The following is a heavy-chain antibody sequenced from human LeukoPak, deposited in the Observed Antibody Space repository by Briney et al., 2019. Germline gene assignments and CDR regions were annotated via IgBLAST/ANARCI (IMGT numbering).Heavy chain of an antibody. CDR3: AELGITMIGGV. CDR2: ISSSGSTI. Sequence: GSLRLSCAASGFTFSSYEMNWVRQAPGKGLEWVSYISSSGSTIYYADSVKGRFTVSRDNAKNSLYLQMNSLRAEDTAVYYCAELGITMIGGVWGKGTTVTISS. CDR1: GFTFSSYE. V-gene: IGHV3-48*03. J-gene: IGHJ6*04. D-gene: IGHD3-10*02.